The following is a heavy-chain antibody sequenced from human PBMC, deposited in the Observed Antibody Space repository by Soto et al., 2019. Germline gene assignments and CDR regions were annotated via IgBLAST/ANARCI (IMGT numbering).Heavy chain of an antibody. Sequence: QVQLVQSGAELKKPGSSVKVSCKASGDTFSFYTINWVRQAPGLGLEWMGRVNPILSMSNYAQKFQGRVTMTAAKSTSTAHMEPRTLTSEYTAFYYSPTTSATGYRAFDYWGPGALVTVSS. D-gene: IGHD2-15*01. J-gene: IGHJ4*02. CDR1: GDTFSFYT. CDR2: VNPILSMS. V-gene: IGHV1-69*02. CDR3: PTTSATGYRAFDY.